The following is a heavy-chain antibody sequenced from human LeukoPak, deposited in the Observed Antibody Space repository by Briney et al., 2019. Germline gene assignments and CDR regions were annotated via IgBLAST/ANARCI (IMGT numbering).Heavy chain of an antibody. CDR3: ARMDSRLQQLVRRGYNWFDP. D-gene: IGHD6-13*01. V-gene: IGHV4-34*01. CDR1: RGSFSGYY. Sequence: PSETLSLTCADYRGSFSGYYWSWIRQPPAKGLEWIGEINHSGSTNYNPSLKSRVTISVDISKNQFSLKLSSVTAADTAVYYCARMDSRLQQLVRRGYNWFDPWGRGTLVTVST. CDR2: INHSGST. J-gene: IGHJ5*02.